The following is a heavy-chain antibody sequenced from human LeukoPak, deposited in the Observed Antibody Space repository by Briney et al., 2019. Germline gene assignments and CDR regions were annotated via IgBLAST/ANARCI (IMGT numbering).Heavy chain of an antibody. CDR2: ISGSGGST. CDR1: GFTFSSYA. CDR3: AKDRDCSSTSCTDY. Sequence: PGGSLRLSCAASGFTFSSYAMSWVRQAPGKGLEWVSAISGSGGSTYYADSVKGRFTISGDNSKNTLYLQMNSLRAEDTAVYYCAKDRDCSSTSCTDYWGQGTLVTVSS. D-gene: IGHD2-2*01. V-gene: IGHV3-23*01. J-gene: IGHJ4*02.